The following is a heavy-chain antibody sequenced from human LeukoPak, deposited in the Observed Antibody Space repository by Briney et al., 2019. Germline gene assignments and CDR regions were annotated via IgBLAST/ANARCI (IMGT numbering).Heavy chain of an antibody. J-gene: IGHJ3*02. CDR1: GYTFTSYA. CDR2: IIPIFGTA. CDR3: AREGAFGTYAFDI. V-gene: IGHV1-69*06. Sequence: SVKVSCKASGYTFTSYAISWVRQAPGQGLEWMGGIIPIFGTANYAQKFQGRVTITADKSTSTAYMELSSLRSDDTAVYYCAREGAFGTYAFDIWGQGTVVTVSS. D-gene: IGHD1-26*01.